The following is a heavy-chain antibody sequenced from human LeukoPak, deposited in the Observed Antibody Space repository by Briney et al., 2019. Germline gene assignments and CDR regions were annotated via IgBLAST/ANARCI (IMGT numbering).Heavy chain of an antibody. V-gene: IGHV3-23*01. J-gene: IGHJ6*03. D-gene: IGHD5-18*01. Sequence: GGSLRLSCAASGFTLSSYAMSWVRQAPGKGLEWVSATSSSDAGTYYAESVRGRFTISRDNSKNTLYLQMNSLRAEDTAVYYCAKGGYSNGRYYYYYMDVWGEGTTVTVSS. CDR2: TSSSDAGT. CDR1: GFTLSSYA. CDR3: AKGGYSNGRYYYYYMDV.